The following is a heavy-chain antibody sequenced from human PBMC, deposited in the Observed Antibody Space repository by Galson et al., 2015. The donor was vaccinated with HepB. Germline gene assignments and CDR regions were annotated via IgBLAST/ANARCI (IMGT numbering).Heavy chain of an antibody. J-gene: IGHJ6*02. V-gene: IGHV1-18*04. CDR2: ISAYNGKK. CDR3: ARGYCSTTSCSSPYYYYGMDV. D-gene: IGHD2-2*01. CDR1: GYSLNSYG. Sequence: SVKVSCKASGYSLNSYGINWGRQAPGQGLEWMGWISAYNGKKNYVQKLRGRVTMTTDTSTSTAYMELRSLRSDDTAVYFCARGYCSTTSCSSPYYYYGMDVWGHWTTVTASS.